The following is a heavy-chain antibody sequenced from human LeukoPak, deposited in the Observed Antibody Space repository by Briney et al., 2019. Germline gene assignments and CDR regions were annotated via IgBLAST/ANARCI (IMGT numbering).Heavy chain of an antibody. D-gene: IGHD3-22*01. Sequence: SETLSLTCTVSGGSISSYYWGWIRQAPGKGLEWIGYIYYSGSTNYNPSLKSRVTISVDTSKNQFSLKLSSVTAADTAVYYCARTTYYYDSSGYGLFAFDIWGQGTMVTVSS. J-gene: IGHJ3*02. V-gene: IGHV4-59*08. CDR2: IYYSGST. CDR3: ARTTYYYDSSGYGLFAFDI. CDR1: GGSISSYY.